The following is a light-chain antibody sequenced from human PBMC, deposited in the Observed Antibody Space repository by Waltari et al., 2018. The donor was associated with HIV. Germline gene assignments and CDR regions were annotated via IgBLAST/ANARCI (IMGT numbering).Light chain of an antibody. V-gene: IGLV2-14*01. CDR3: SSYSPRTSVV. Sequence: HSVLTQPASVSGSPGQSITISCSAPPSDMRSLNFFSWYQQYPGRAPRLIIFEVSSRPSGISDRFSGSKAGDTASLTISALRTEDEADYFCSSYSPRTSVVYGGGTKVTVL. CDR1: PSDMRSLNF. J-gene: IGLJ3*02. CDR2: EVS.